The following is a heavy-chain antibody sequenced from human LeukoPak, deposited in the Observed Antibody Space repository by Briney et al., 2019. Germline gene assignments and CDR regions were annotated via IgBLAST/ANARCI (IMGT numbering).Heavy chain of an antibody. V-gene: IGHV4-39*07. J-gene: IGHJ4*02. CDR1: GGSIRSGGYY. D-gene: IGHD6-6*01. CDR2: IYYSGST. CDR3: ARESSIAARPNFYFDY. Sequence: PSETLSLTCTVSGGSIRSGGYYWGWIRQPPGKGLEWIATIYYSGSTYSNPSLKSRVTISVDTSKNQFSLKLSSVTAADTAVYYCARESSIAARPNFYFDYWGQGTLVTVSS.